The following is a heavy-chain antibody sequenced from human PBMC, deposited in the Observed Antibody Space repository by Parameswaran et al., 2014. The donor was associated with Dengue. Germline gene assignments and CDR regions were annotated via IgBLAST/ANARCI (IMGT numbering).Heavy chain of an antibody. J-gene: IGHJ4*02. D-gene: IGHD1-14*01. Sequence: VRQAPGKRLEWVANIKHDGSETYYLDSVKGRFTISRDNAQNSLYLQMNSLRAEDMAVYYCARVTEYSFAYWGQGTLVTVSS. CDR2: IKHDGSET. V-gene: IGHV3-7*01. CDR3: ARVTEYSFAY.